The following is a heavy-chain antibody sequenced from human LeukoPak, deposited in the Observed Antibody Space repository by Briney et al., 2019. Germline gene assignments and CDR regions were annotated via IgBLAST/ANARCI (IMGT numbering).Heavy chain of an antibody. V-gene: IGHV3-15*01. CDR3: TTFLSGGTEAP. CDR2: IKRKTKGWTK. D-gene: IGHD1-1*01. CDR1: GFTFYNAW. Sequence: GGSLRLNCAASGFTFYNAWRRRVPPAPGNGLEWVGRIKRKTKGWTKNFAAPVKRRFTISRDESKKTVYLQMNSLKTEDTAVYYCTTFLSGGTEAPWGQGALVTVSS. J-gene: IGHJ5*02.